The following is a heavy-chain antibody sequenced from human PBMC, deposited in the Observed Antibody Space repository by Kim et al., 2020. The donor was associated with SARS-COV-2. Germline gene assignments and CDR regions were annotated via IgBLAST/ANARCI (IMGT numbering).Heavy chain of an antibody. Sequence: SQKFQGRVTITRETSASTAYMELSSLRSEDTAVYYCARAIEDYGDPFFDYWGQGTLVTVSS. J-gene: IGHJ4*02. D-gene: IGHD4-17*01. V-gene: IGHV1-3*01. CDR3: ARAIEDYGDPFFDY.